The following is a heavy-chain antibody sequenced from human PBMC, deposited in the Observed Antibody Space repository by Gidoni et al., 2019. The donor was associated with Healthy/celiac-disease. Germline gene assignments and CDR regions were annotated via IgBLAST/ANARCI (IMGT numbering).Heavy chain of an antibody. V-gene: IGHV1-46*03. J-gene: IGHJ5*02. Sequence: QVQLVQSGAEVKKPGASVKVSCKASRYTFTSYYMHWVRQAPGQGLEWMGIINPSGGSTSYAQKFQGRVTMTRDTSTSTVYMELSSLRSEDTAVYYCARERPRIAARQTNWFDPWGQGTLVTVSS. CDR1: RYTFTSYY. CDR2: INPSGGST. CDR3: ARERPRIAARQTNWFDP. D-gene: IGHD6-6*01.